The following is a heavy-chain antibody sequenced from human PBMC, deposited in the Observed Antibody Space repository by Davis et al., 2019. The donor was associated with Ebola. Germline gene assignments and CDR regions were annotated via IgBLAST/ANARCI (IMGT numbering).Heavy chain of an antibody. D-gene: IGHD2-2*02. CDR2: IYYSGST. Sequence: PSETLSLTCTVSGGSISSYYWSWIRQPPGKGLEWIGYIYYSGSTNYNPSLKSRVTISVDTSKNQFSLKLSSVTAADTAVYYCARAIERYPGAYYYYYMDVWGKRTTVTVSS. CDR1: GGSISSYY. J-gene: IGHJ6*03. V-gene: IGHV4-59*01. CDR3: ARAIERYPGAYYYYYMDV.